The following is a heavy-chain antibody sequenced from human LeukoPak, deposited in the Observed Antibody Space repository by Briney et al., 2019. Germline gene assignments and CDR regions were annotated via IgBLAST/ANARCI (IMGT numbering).Heavy chain of an antibody. V-gene: IGHV4-59*01. CDR1: GGSISSYY. Sequence: PSETLSLTCTVSGGSISSYYWSWIRQPPGKGLEWIGYIYYSGSTNYNPSLKSRVTISVDTSKNQFSLKLSSVTAADTAVYYCARGDTIFGVGDGAFDIWAKGQWSPSLQ. D-gene: IGHD3-3*01. CDR2: IYYSGST. CDR3: ARGDTIFGVGDGAFDI. J-gene: IGHJ3*02.